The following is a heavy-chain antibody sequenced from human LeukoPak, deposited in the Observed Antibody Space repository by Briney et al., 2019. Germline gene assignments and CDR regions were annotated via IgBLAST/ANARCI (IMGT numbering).Heavy chain of an antibody. D-gene: IGHD3-3*01. CDR3: ARDRRVWSGYYPFDY. J-gene: IGHJ4*02. CDR2: ISAYNGNT. CDR1: GYTFTSYG. Sequence: GASVKVSCKASGYTFTSYGISWVRQAPGQGLEWMGWISAYNGNTNYAQKLQGRVTMTTDTSTSTAYMELTSLRSDDTAVYYCARDRRVWSGYYPFDYWGQGTLVTVSS. V-gene: IGHV1-18*01.